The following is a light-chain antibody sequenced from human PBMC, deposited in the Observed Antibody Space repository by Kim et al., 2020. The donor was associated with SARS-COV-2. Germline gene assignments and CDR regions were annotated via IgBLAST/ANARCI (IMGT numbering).Light chain of an antibody. Sequence: DIQLTQSPSSLSASVGDRVTITCRASQNISNYLNWYQQKQGRPPKFLIYAASSLQSGVPSRFSGSGSGTDFTLTVNSLQPEDFATYYCQQGFSSVYTFGQGTKLEI. J-gene: IGKJ2*01. CDR3: QQGFSSVYT. CDR1: QNISNY. CDR2: AAS. V-gene: IGKV1-39*01.